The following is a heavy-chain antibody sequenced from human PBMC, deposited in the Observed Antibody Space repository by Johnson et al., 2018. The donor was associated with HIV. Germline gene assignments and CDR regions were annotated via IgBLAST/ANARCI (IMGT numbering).Heavy chain of an antibody. J-gene: IGHJ3*02. CDR1: GFTFDDYA. V-gene: IGHV3-9*01. CDR3: AKDTYSHRLTVTESGFDI. D-gene: IGHD4-11*01. Sequence: EVQLVESGGGVVQPGGSLRLSCAASGFTFDDYAMHWVRQAPGKGLEWVSGISWNSGSIAYADSVKGRFPISIDNAKNSLYVQMNSLRAEDTAVYYCAKDTYSHRLTVTESGFDIWGKGQWSPSLQ. CDR2: ISWNSGSI.